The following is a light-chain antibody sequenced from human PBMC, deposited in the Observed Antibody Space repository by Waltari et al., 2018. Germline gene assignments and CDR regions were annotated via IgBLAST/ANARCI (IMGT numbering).Light chain of an antibody. CDR1: QSISSW. V-gene: IGKV1-5*03. CDR2: KAS. CDR3: QQYNSYSYT. J-gene: IGKJ2*01. Sequence: LQNTQSPSTLSASVGDSVTITCRASQSISSWLAWYQQKPGKAPKLLIYKASSLESGVPSRFSGSGSGTEFTLTISSLQPDDFATYYCQQYNSYSYTFGQGTKLEIK.